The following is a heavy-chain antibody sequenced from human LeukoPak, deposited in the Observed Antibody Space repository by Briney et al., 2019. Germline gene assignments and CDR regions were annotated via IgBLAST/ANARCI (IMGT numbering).Heavy chain of an antibody. D-gene: IGHD3-22*01. CDR1: GFTVSSNE. V-gene: IGHV3-38-3*01. J-gene: IGHJ4*02. CDR2: ISGGRT. Sequence: GGSLRLSCAASGFTVSSNEMSWVRQAPGKGLEWVSSISGGRTYYAGSRKGRFTISRDKSKNTLHLQMNSLRAEDTAVYYCAKKPASSGYYPFDYWGQGTLVTVSS. CDR3: AKKPASSGYYPFDY.